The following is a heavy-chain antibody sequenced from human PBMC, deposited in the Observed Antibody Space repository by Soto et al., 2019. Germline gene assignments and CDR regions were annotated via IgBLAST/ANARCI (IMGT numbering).Heavy chain of an antibody. CDR3: ARELHGGSYGMDV. J-gene: IGHJ6*02. D-gene: IGHD5-18*01. CDR1: GFTFSNYD. V-gene: IGHV3-13*01. CDR2: ITTTADT. Sequence: EVQLVESGGGLVQPGGSLRLSCAASGFTFSNYDMHWVRQVTGKGLEWVSGITTTADTYYAGSVKGRFTISIEKAKNSLYLQMNSMSAGDTAVYYCARELHGGSYGMDVWGQGTTVTVSS.